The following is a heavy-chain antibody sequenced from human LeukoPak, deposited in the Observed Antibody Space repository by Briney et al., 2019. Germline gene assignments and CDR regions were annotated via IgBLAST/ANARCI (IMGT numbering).Heavy chain of an antibody. D-gene: IGHD2-2*01. CDR1: GFTFSSYA. CDR3: AKDIVVVPEFDY. V-gene: IGHV3-23*01. J-gene: IGHJ4*02. CDR2: ISGSGGST. Sequence: GGSLRLSCAASGFTFSSYAMSWVRQAPGKGLEWVSAISGSGGSTYYADSVKGRFTISRDDSKNTLYLQMNSLRAEDTAVYYCAKDIVVVPEFDYWGQGTLVTVSS.